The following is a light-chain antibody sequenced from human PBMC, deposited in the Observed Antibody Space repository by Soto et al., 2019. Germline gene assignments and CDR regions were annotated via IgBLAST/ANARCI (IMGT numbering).Light chain of an antibody. CDR3: QQLHSYPIT. J-gene: IGKJ5*01. CDR1: QGISSY. V-gene: IGKV1-9*01. CDR2: AAS. Sequence: IQLTQSPPSLSASVGDRVTITCRASQGISSYLAWYQQKPGKVPNLLIYAASTLESGVPSRFSGSESGAEFTLTISSLQPEDFATYYCQQLHSYPITFGQGTRLEIK.